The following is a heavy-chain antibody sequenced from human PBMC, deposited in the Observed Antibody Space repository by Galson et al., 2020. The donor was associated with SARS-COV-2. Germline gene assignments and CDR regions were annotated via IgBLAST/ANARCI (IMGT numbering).Heavy chain of an antibody. J-gene: IGHJ4*02. Sequence: HGESLKISCKTSGYHFTSYWISWVRQVPGKGLEWMGQINPSDSYTNFGPSFEGRVAISADTSITTAYLQWTSLQASDTAMYFCARHRTLDIISVYSYWGQGTQVNVSS. CDR1: GYHFTSYW. V-gene: IGHV5-10-1*01. CDR3: ARHRTLDIISVYSY. CDR2: INPSDSYT. D-gene: IGHD2-21*01.